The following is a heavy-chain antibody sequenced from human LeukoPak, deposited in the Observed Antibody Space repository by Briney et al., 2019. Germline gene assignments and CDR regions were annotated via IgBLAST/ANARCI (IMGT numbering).Heavy chain of an antibody. Sequence: SETLSLTCTVSGGSISSYYWSWIRQPAGKGLEWIGRVYIGGRTIYNTTLQSRVTMSVDTSKNQFSLKLSSVTAADTAVYYCAREAGSSRLDYWGQGTLVTVSS. CDR2: VYIGGRT. D-gene: IGHD6-6*01. V-gene: IGHV4-4*07. CDR1: GGSISSYY. CDR3: AREAGSSRLDY. J-gene: IGHJ4*02.